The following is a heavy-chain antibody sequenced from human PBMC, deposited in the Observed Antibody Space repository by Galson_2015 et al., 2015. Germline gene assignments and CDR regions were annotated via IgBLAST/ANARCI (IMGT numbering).Heavy chain of an antibody. CDR2: ISRNGGST. CDR3: VNPRESIATADEV. D-gene: IGHD6-13*01. V-gene: IGHV3-64D*08. CDR1: GFTFSSYA. J-gene: IGHJ3*01. Sequence: SLRLSCAASGFTFSSYAMHWVRQAPGKGLEYVSDISRNGGSTYYADSVKGRFTISRDNSKNTLYLQMSSLRAEDTVVYFCVNPRESIATADEVWGKGTIVTVTS.